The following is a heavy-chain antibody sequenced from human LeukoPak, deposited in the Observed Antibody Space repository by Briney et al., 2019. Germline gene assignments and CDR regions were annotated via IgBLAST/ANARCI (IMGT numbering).Heavy chain of an antibody. V-gene: IGHV3-30*02. CDR1: GFTFNTYG. D-gene: IGHD3-10*01. Sequence: GGSLRLSCAASGFTFNTYGMHWVRQAPGKGLEGVAVIWYDGSNKYYADSVKGRFTISRDNSKNTLYLQMNSLRAEDTAVYYCAKDIGANYYFYGMDVWGQGTTITVSS. CDR3: AKDIGANYYFYGMDV. CDR2: IWYDGSNK. J-gene: IGHJ6*02.